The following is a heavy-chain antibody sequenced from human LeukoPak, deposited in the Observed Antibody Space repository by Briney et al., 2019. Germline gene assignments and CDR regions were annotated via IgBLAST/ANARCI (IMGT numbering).Heavy chain of an antibody. Sequence: QPGGSLRLSCAASGFTFSSYWMHWVRQAPGKGLVWVSRINSDGSTTNYADSVKGRFTISRDNSKNTLYLLMNGLRAEDSAVYYCAIHYYDSSGLRPWGQGTLVTVSS. CDR2: INSDGSTT. D-gene: IGHD3-22*01. CDR3: AIHYYDSSGLRP. V-gene: IGHV3-74*01. CDR1: GFTFSSYW. J-gene: IGHJ4*02.